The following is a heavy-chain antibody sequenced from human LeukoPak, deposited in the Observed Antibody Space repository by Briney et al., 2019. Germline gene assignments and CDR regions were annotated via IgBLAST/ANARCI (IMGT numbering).Heavy chain of an antibody. Sequence: ASVKVSCKASRYTFTGYYIHWVRQAPGQGLQSMGWINPNSGVTDYVENFQGRVTMTRDTSISTAYMELRSLRSDDTAVYYCARQHPLSSGVFDFWGQGTMVTVSS. D-gene: IGHD2-8*01. CDR1: RYTFTGYY. CDR3: ARQHPLSSGVFDF. V-gene: IGHV1-2*02. J-gene: IGHJ3*01. CDR2: INPNSGVT.